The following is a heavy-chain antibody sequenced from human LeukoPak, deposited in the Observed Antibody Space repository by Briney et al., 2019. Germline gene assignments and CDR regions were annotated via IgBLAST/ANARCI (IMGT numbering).Heavy chain of an antibody. Sequence: ETLSLTCTVSGGSISTYYWTWVRQTPGKGLEWVSGITGSGGTTYHADSVKGRFTISRDNSKNTLYLQMNNLRAEDTAVYYCASRPASETYFAVFDYWGQGTLVTVSS. CDR2: ITGSGGTT. V-gene: IGHV3-23*01. D-gene: IGHD1-26*01. CDR3: ASRPASETYFAVFDY. J-gene: IGHJ4*02. CDR1: GGSISTYY.